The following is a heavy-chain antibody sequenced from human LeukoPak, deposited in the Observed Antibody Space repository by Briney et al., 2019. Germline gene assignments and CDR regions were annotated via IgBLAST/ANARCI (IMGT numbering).Heavy chain of an antibody. V-gene: IGHV3-7*05. CDR3: ARDRGYSTFDM. J-gene: IGHJ3*02. Sequence: GGSLRLSCVASGFTFSSYWMAWVRQAPGKGREWVANINQDGSEKNYVDSVKGRFTISRDNAKTSLCLQMNSLRAEDTAVYYCARDRGYSTFDMWGQGTMVTVSS. CDR2: INQDGSEK. D-gene: IGHD5-18*01. CDR1: GFTFSSYW.